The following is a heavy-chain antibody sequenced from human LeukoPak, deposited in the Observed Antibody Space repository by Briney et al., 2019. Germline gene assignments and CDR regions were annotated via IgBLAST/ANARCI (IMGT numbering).Heavy chain of an antibody. CDR2: ISGSGGST. Sequence: GGSLRLSCAASGFTFSSYAMSWVRQAPGKGLEWVSAISGSGGSTYYADSVKGRFTISRDNSKNSLYLQMNSLRAEDKAVYYCARNGQQLAYYFDYWGQGTLVTVSS. V-gene: IGHV3-23*01. D-gene: IGHD6-6*01. CDR1: GFTFSSYA. CDR3: ARNGQQLAYYFDY. J-gene: IGHJ4*02.